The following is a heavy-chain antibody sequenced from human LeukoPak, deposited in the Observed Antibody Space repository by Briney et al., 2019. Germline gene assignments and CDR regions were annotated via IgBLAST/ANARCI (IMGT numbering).Heavy chain of an antibody. J-gene: IGHJ4*02. Sequence: PSETLSLTCTVSGGSISSYYWSWIRQPPGKGLEWIGYIYYSGSTNYNPSLKSRVTISVDTPKNQFSLKLSSVTAADTAVYYCAGSIAVASYLDYWGQGTLVTVSS. CDR1: GGSISSYY. CDR2: IYYSGST. CDR3: AGSIAVASYLDY. V-gene: IGHV4-59*01. D-gene: IGHD6-19*01.